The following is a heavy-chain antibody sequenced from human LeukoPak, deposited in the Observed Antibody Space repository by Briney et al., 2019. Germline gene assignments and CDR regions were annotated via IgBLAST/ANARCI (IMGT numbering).Heavy chain of an antibody. CDR2: TNWNGGST. CDR3: ARETPPGWGRTGDFDY. J-gene: IGHJ4*02. Sequence: GGSLRLSCAASGFTFDDYGMSWVRQAPGKGLEWVSGTNWNGGSTVYVDSVKGRFTIYRDNAKKSLYLQMNSLRVEDTALYYCARETPPGWGRTGDFDYWGQGTLVTVSS. V-gene: IGHV3-20*04. CDR1: GFTFDDYG. D-gene: IGHD3-10*01.